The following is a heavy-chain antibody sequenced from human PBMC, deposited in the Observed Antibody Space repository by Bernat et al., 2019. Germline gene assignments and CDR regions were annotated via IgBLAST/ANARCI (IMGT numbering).Heavy chain of an antibody. CDR3: TAGGVSGWPFDD. CDR1: GFAFSSAS. Sequence: EVQLVESGGGLVKPGGSLRLSCAASGFAFSSASVSWVRQAPGKGLEWVGRIKSRSYSGTTDYAAPVKGRFSISRDDSKNTLYLQMSSLKTEDTAVYYCTAGGVSGWPFDDWGQGTLVAVSS. CDR2: IKSRSYSGTT. V-gene: IGHV3-15*01. D-gene: IGHD6-19*01. J-gene: IGHJ4*02.